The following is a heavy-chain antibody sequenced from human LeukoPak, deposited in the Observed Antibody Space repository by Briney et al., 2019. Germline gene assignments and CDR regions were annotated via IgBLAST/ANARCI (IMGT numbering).Heavy chain of an antibody. CDR1: GGTFSSYA. V-gene: IGHV1-69*04. Sequence: ASVKVSCKASGGTFSSYAISWVRQAPGQGLEWMGRIIPILGIANHAQKFQGRVTITADKSTSTAYMELSSLRSEDTAVYYCARPYYYDSSGFDYCGQGTLVTVSS. CDR3: ARPYYYDSSGFDY. D-gene: IGHD3-22*01. J-gene: IGHJ4*02. CDR2: IIPILGIA.